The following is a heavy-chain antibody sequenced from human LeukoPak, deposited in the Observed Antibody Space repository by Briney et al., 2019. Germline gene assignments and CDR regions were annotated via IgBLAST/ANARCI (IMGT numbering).Heavy chain of an antibody. CDR3: VKKGYAGTSGGAYFDS. Sequence: PGGSLRLSCIASGFTFDDYTMHWVRQGPGKGLEWVCLISYDGYDTYYADSVKGRFTVSRDNSKNSLYLQMNNLKTEDNAFYYCVKKGYAGTSGGAYFDSWGQGALVTVSS. CDR1: GFTFDDYT. J-gene: IGHJ4*02. V-gene: IGHV3-43*01. CDR2: ISYDGYDT. D-gene: IGHD4-23*01.